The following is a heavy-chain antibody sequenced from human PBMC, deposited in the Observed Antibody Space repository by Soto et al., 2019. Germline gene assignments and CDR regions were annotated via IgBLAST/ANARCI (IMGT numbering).Heavy chain of an antibody. D-gene: IGHD1-26*01. CDR2: MNPKTGDT. V-gene: IGHV1-8*01. CDR3: VSALGGAP. CDR1: GYTFTTYD. J-gene: IGHJ4*02. Sequence: QVQVVQSGAEVKKPGASVKISCKIYGYTFTTYDINWLRQAPGQGLEWMGWMNPKTGDTGFAQKFQDRFTMARDTAINTAFLEMRSLSAEDTAGYYGVSALGGAPWGQGTLVAVS.